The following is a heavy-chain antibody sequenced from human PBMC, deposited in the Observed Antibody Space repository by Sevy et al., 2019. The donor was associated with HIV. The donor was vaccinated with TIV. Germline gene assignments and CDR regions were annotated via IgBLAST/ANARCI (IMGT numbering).Heavy chain of an antibody. D-gene: IGHD2-8*01. CDR3: AREGCTKPHDY. V-gene: IGHV3-23*01. Sequence: GGSLRLSCAASGFDFSIYSMSWVRQAPGKGLEWVSTLSFGCGKIKYADSVKGRFTISRDNSKSSVYLQMNNMRVEDKAVYYCAREGCTKPHDYWGQGTLVTVSS. CDR2: LSFGCGKI. J-gene: IGHJ4*02. CDR1: GFDFSIYS.